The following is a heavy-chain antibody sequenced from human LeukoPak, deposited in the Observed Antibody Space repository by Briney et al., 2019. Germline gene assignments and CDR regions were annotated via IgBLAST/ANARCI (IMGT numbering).Heavy chain of an antibody. Sequence: AGSLTLSCAASGFTFSSYGMSWVRQPPGKGLEWVSAISGSGGSTYYADSVKRRFTISRDSSKNTLYLQMNSLRAEDTAVYYCAKSNVGNGPGSGWGQGTLVTASS. V-gene: IGHV3-23*01. D-gene: IGHD2-8*01. CDR1: GFTFSSYG. CDR3: AKSNVGNGPGSG. CDR2: ISGSGGST. J-gene: IGHJ4*02.